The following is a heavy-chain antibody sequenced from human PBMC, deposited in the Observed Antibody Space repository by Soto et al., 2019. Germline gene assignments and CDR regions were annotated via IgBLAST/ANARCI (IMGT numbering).Heavy chain of an antibody. D-gene: IGHD3-22*01. CDR1: GFTFSSYA. J-gene: IGHJ4*02. CDR3: ARDGYYYDSSGYYYAGLVDY. CDR2: ISYDGSNK. V-gene: IGHV3-30-3*01. Sequence: PGGSLRLSCAASGFTFSSYAMHWVRQAPGKGLEWVAVISYDGSNKYYADSVKGRFTISRDNSKNTLYLQMNSLRAEDTAVYYCARDGYYYDSSGYYYAGLVDYWGQGTLVNVSS.